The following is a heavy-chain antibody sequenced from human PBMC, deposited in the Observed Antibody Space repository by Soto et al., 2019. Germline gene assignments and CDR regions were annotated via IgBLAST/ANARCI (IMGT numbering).Heavy chain of an antibody. J-gene: IGHJ4*02. Sequence: QVQLVESGGGVVQPGRSLRLSCAASGFTFGSYAVHWVRQAPGEGLEWVAIVSYDGSQKNYADSVRGRFTISRDNSKNTLFLQMESLRAEDTAMYYCAREILGSDGMKIFDYWGQGTLVTVSS. D-gene: IGHD3-16*01. CDR2: VSYDGSQK. V-gene: IGHV3-30-3*01. CDR3: AREILGSDGMKIFDY. CDR1: GFTFGSYA.